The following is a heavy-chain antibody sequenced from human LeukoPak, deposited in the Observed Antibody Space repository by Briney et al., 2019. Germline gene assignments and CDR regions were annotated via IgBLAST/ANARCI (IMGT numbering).Heavy chain of an antibody. V-gene: IGHV3-48*03. Sequence: GGSLRLSCAASGFTFSSYEMNWVRQAPGQGLEWVSYISSSGSTIYYADSVKGRFTISRDNAKNSLYLQMNSLRAEDTAVYYCARDFWSSLEYWGQGTLVTVSS. D-gene: IGHD3-3*01. CDR3: ARDFWSSLEY. J-gene: IGHJ4*02. CDR2: ISSSGSTI. CDR1: GFTFSSYE.